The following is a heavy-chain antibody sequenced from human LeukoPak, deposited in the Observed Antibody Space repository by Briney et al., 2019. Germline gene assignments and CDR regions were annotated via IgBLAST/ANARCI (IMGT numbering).Heavy chain of an antibody. Sequence: SETLSLTCAVYGGSFSGYYWSWIRQPPGKGLEWIGYIYYSGSTNYNPSLKSRVTISVDTSKNQFSLKLSSVTAADTAVYYCARDTTDYYDSSGYYHPLDIWGQGAMVTVSS. CDR2: IYYSGST. J-gene: IGHJ3*02. V-gene: IGHV4-59*01. CDR3: ARDTTDYYDSSGYYHPLDI. CDR1: GGSFSGYY. D-gene: IGHD3-22*01.